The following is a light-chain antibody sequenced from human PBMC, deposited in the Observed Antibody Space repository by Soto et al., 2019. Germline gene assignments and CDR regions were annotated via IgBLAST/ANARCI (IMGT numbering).Light chain of an antibody. CDR1: QSISSW. Sequence: DIQMSQSPSTLSASVGDRVTITCRASQSISSWLAWYQQKPGKAPKLLIYDASSLESGVPSRFSGSGSGRDFTLTISSLQPEDFATYFCQHSYSNPWTFGQGTKVDIK. CDR3: QHSYSNPWT. V-gene: IGKV1-5*01. CDR2: DAS. J-gene: IGKJ1*01.